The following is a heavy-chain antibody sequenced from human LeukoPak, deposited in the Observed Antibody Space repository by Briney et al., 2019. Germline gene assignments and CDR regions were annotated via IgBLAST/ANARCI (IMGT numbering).Heavy chain of an antibody. CDR2: INKKGGT. CDR3: AREHKSYGDYPYYFDS. CDR1: SDSISSGDYY. D-gene: IGHD4-17*01. V-gene: IGHV4-30-4*01. J-gene: IGHJ4*02. Sequence: SQTLSLTCTVSSDSISSGDYYWSWIRQPAGKGLEFLGYINKKGGTFYNPPLKSRVSISIDTSKNQFSLKLTSVTAADTAVYFCAREHKSYGDYPYYFDSWGQGTLVTVSS.